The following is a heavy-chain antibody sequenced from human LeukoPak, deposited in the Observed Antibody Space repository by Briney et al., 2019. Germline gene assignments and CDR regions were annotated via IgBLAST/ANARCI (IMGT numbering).Heavy chain of an antibody. CDR1: GGSVSSGSYY. V-gene: IGHV4-61*01. J-gene: IGHJ3*02. CDR3: ARDLEDAFDI. Sequence: PSETLSLTCTVSGGSVSSGSYYWSWIRQPPGKGLEWIGYIYYSGSTNYNPSLKSRVTISVDTSKNQFSLKLSSVTAADTAVYYCARDLEDAFDIWGQGTMVTVSS. CDR2: IYYSGST. D-gene: IGHD3-3*01.